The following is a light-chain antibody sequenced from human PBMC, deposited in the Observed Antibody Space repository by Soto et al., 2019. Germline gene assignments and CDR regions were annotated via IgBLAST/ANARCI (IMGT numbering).Light chain of an antibody. CDR2: WAS. CDR3: QQYYDTPLT. CDR1: QSVLYTSNNKNY. Sequence: DIVMTQSPDSLAVSLGERATINCKSSQSVLYTSNNKNYLAWYQQKPGQSPELLIHWASTRESGVPDRFSGSGAGSYFTLTISSLQAEDVAVYYCQQYYDTPLTFGGGTKVEIK. V-gene: IGKV4-1*01. J-gene: IGKJ4*01.